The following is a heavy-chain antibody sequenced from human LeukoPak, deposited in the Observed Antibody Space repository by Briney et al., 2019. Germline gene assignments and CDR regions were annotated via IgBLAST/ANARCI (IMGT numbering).Heavy chain of an antibody. CDR2: IKQDGGEK. D-gene: IGHD6-13*01. Sequence: GGSLRLSCAASGFTFSNYWMNWVRQAPGKGLEWVANIKQDGGEKSYVDSVKGRFTISRDNAKNSLYLQMNSLRAEDTAVYYCARDGSSSFSDYWGQGTLVTVSS. CDR1: GFTFSNYW. J-gene: IGHJ4*02. CDR3: ARDGSSSFSDY. V-gene: IGHV3-7*01.